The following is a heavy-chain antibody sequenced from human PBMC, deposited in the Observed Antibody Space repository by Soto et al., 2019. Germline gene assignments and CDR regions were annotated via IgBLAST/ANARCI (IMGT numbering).Heavy chain of an antibody. CDR2: IYYSGST. CDR1: GGSLSRGGYY. D-gene: IGHD2-2*01. Sequence: SETLSLTCTVSGGSLSRGGYYWGWIRPHPGKGLGGVGYIYYSGSTYYNPSLKSRVTISVDTSKNQFSLKLSSVTAADTAVYYCARDSQGYCSSTSCSYYYYGMDVWGQGTTVTVSS. CDR3: ARDSQGYCSSTSCSYYYYGMDV. J-gene: IGHJ6*02. V-gene: IGHV4-31*03.